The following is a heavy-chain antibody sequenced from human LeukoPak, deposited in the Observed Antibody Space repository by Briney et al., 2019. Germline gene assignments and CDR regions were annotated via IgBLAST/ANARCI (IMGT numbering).Heavy chain of an antibody. D-gene: IGHD1-26*01. CDR2: ISPNSGGI. CDR1: GYTFTGYY. J-gene: IGHJ4*02. CDR3: ARDLGGPGDFDY. V-gene: IGHV1-2*02. Sequence: GASVKVSCKASGYTFTGYYIHWVRQAPGQGLEWMGWISPNSGGINYAQKFQGRVTMTRDTSISTAFMELSRLRSDDTAVYYCARDLGGPGDFDYWGQGTLVTVSS.